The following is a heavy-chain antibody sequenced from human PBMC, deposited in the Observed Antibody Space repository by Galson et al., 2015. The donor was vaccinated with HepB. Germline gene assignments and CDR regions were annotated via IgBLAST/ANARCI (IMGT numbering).Heavy chain of an antibody. Sequence: SVKVSCKASGGTFSSYTISWVRQAPGQGLEWMGRIIPIFGTANYAQKFQGRVTITADESTSTAYMELSSLRSEDTAVYYCARTAHDFWSGRYFDYWGQGTLVTVSS. D-gene: IGHD3-3*01. CDR1: GGTFSSYT. CDR3: ARTAHDFWSGRYFDY. V-gene: IGHV1-69*13. J-gene: IGHJ4*02. CDR2: IIPIFGTA.